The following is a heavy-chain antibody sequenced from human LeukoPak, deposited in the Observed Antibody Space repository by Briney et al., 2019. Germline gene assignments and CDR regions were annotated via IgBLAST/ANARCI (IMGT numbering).Heavy chain of an antibody. D-gene: IGHD6-13*01. CDR1: GYSISSGYY. CDR3: ARGQGSSSSWSNWFDP. J-gene: IGHJ5*02. V-gene: IGHV4-34*01. CDR2: INHSGST. Sequence: PSETLSLTCAVSGYSISSGYYWSWIRQPPGKGLEWIGEINHSGSTNYNPSLKSRVTISVDTSKNQFSLKLSSVTAADTAVYYCARGQGSSSSWSNWFDPWGQGTLVTVSS.